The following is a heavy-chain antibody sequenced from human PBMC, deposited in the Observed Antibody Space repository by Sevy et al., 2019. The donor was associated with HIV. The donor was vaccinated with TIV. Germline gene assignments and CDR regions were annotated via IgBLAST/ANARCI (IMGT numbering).Heavy chain of an antibody. V-gene: IGHV3-23*01. CDR2: LSGSGAST. CDR1: GFTFTTYA. CDR3: AKDFYDSNRYYPMEAFDI. J-gene: IGHJ3*02. Sequence: GGCLRLSCAASGFTFTTYAMGCVRQAPGKGLKWVSTLSGSGASTYYADSVKGRFTISRDNSKNTLFLQMDSLRAEDTVVDYCAKDFYDSNRYYPMEAFDIWGQGTLVSVSS. D-gene: IGHD3-22*01.